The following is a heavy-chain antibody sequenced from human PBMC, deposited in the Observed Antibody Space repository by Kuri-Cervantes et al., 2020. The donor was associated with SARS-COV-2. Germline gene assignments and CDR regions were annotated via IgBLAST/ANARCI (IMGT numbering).Heavy chain of an antibody. CDR2: ISYDGSNK. D-gene: IGHD6-13*01. J-gene: IGHJ6*02. Sequence: GGSLRLSCVASGFTFSSYGMHWVRQAPGKGLEWVAVISYDGSNKYYADSVKGRFTISRDNSKNTLYLQMNSLRAEDTAVYYCAKDLEQQLDSHYGMDVWGQGTTVTVSS. V-gene: IGHV3-30*18. CDR3: AKDLEQQLDSHYGMDV. CDR1: GFTFSSYG.